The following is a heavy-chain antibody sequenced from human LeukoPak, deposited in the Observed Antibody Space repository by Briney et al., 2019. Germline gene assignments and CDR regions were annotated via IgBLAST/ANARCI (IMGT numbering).Heavy chain of an antibody. D-gene: IGHD3-22*01. CDR1: GFTFSSYS. J-gene: IGHJ4*02. CDR2: ISSSSSYI. V-gene: IGHV3-21*01. Sequence: GGSLRLSCAASGFTFSSYSMSWVRQAPGKGLEWVSSISSSSSYIYYADSVKGRFTISRDSAKNSLYLQMNSLRAEDTAVYYCARDDSSGYYYDYWGQGTLVTVSS. CDR3: ARDDSSGYYYDY.